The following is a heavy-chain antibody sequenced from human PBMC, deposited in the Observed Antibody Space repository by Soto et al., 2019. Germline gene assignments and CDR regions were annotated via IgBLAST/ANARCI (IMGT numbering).Heavy chain of an antibody. CDR3: LHAFPTRRSSDL. Sequence: RCAGSAGSLSRGGYFWSCLRQPPGKGLEWIGYIYHSGSTYYNPSLKSRVTISVDRSKNQFSLKLSSVTAADTAVYRDLHAFPTRRSSDL. V-gene: IGHV4-30-2*01. D-gene: IGHD1-1*01. CDR2: IYHSGST. CDR1: AGSLSRGGYF. J-gene: IGHJ2*01.